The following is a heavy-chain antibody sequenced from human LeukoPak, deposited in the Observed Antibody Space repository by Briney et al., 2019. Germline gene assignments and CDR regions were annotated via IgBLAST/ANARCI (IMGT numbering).Heavy chain of an antibody. CDR1: GFTFSSYS. V-gene: IGHV3-48*04. CDR3: ARAGSSYDFWSGYPVPDAFDI. D-gene: IGHD3-3*01. J-gene: IGHJ3*02. CDR2: ISSSSSTI. Sequence: GGSLRLSCAASGFTFSSYSMNWVRQAPGKGLEWVSYISSSSSTIYYADSVKGRFTISRDNAKNSLYLQMNSLRAEDTAVYYCARAGSSYDFWSGYPVPDAFDIWGQGTTVTVSS.